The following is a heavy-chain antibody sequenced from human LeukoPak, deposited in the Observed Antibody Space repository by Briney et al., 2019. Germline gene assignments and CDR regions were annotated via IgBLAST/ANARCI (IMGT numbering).Heavy chain of an antibody. CDR2: IYTSGST. CDR1: GGSISSGSYY. Sequence: SQTLSLTCTVSGGSISSGSYYWSWIRQPAGKGLEWIGRIYTSGSTNYNPSLKSRVTISVDTSKNQFPLKLSSVTAADTAVYYCARHTRKWLFPNWFDPWGQGTLVTVSS. V-gene: IGHV4-61*02. CDR3: ARHTRKWLFPNWFDP. J-gene: IGHJ5*02. D-gene: IGHD6-19*01.